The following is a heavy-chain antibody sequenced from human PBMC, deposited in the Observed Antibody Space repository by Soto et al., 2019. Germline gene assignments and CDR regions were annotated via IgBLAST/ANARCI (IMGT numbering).Heavy chain of an antibody. CDR2: ISGSGNIT. D-gene: IGHD3-3*01. Sequence: QAPGKGLEWVSTISGSGNITYYTDSVKGRFTISRDNSKNTLYLQMNSLSAEDTAVYYCPKGRSAYSARYRCGQGTAVPVSS. J-gene: IGHJ5*02. V-gene: IGHV3-23*01. CDR3: PKGRSAYSARYR.